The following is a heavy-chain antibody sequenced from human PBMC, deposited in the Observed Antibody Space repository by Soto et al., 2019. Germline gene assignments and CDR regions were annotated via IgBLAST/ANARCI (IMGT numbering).Heavy chain of an antibody. Sequence: QVQLVQSGAEVKKPGSSVKVSCKASGGTFSSYAISWMRQAPGQGLEWMGGIIPIFGTANYAQKFQGRVTITADESTSTAYMELSSLRSEDTAVYYCARAYYYDSSGYYYGGWFDPWGQGTLVTVSS. V-gene: IGHV1-69*01. CDR3: ARAYYYDSSGYYYGGWFDP. J-gene: IGHJ5*02. D-gene: IGHD3-22*01. CDR2: IIPIFGTA. CDR1: GGTFSSYA.